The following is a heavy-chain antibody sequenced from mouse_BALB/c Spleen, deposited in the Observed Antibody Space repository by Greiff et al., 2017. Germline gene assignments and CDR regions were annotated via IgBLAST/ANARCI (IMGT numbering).Heavy chain of an antibody. CDR2: IYPYNGGT. CDR3: ARAGYYGYFDY. CDR1: GYTFTDYN. D-gene: IGHD1-1*01. Sequence: EVQLQQSGPELVKPGASVKISCKASGYTFTDYNMHWVKQSHGKSLEWIGYIYPYNGGTGYNQKFKSKATLTVDKSSSTAYMHLNSLTSEDSAVYYCARAGYYGYFDYWGQGTTLTVSS. V-gene: IGHV1S29*02. J-gene: IGHJ2*01.